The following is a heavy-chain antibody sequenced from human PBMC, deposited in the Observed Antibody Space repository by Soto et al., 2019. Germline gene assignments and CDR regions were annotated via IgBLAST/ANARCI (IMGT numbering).Heavy chain of an antibody. CDR2: IYYSGST. J-gene: IGHJ4*02. V-gene: IGHV4-59*01. D-gene: IGHD2-15*01. CDR1: GGSISSYY. Sequence: SETLSLTCTVSGGSISSYYWSWIRQPPGKGLEWIGYIYYSGSTNYNPSLKSRVTISVDTSKNQFSLKLSSVTAADTAVYYCARFSPMTASRVAFDYWGQGTLVTVSS. CDR3: ARFSPMTASRVAFDY.